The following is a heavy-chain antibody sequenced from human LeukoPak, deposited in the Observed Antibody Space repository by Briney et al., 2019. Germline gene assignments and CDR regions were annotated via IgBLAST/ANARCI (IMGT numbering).Heavy chain of an antibody. D-gene: IGHD3-3*01. CDR1: GFTVSSNY. Sequence: GGSLRLSCAASGFTVSSNYMSWVRQAPGKGLEWVSVIYSGGSTYYAGSVKGRFTISRDNSKNTLYLQMNSLRAEDTAVYYCARAPPLRFLEWSLSEGYYMDVWGKGTTVTVSS. J-gene: IGHJ6*03. CDR2: IYSGGST. CDR3: ARAPPLRFLEWSLSEGYYMDV. V-gene: IGHV3-53*01.